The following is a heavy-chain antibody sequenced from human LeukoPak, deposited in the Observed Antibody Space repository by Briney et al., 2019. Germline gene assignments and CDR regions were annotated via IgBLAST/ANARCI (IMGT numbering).Heavy chain of an antibody. V-gene: IGHV1-46*01. CDR3: AMGVGAPEDLAVAADFDY. D-gene: IGHD6-19*01. J-gene: IGHJ4*02. CDR2: INPSGGST. Sequence: GASVKVSCKASGYTFTSYYMHWVRQAPGQGLEWMGIINPSGGSTSYAQKLQGRVTMTTDTSTSTAYMELRSLRSEDTAVYYCAMGVGAPEDLAVAADFDYWGQGTLVTVSS. CDR1: GYTFTSYY.